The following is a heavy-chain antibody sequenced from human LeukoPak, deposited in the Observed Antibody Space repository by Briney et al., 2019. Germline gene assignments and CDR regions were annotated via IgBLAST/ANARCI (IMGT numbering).Heavy chain of an antibody. CDR3: ARQNDFRLDY. V-gene: IGHV5-51*01. CDR2: IYPGDSDT. J-gene: IGHJ4*02. CDR1: GYTFSSYW. D-gene: IGHD3-3*01. Sequence: GESLKISCKGSGYTFSSYWIGWVRQMPGKGLEWMGIIYPGDSDTRYSPSLQGQVTISVDTSIGTAYLQWSSPKASDTAIYYCARQNDFRLDYWGQGTLVTVSS.